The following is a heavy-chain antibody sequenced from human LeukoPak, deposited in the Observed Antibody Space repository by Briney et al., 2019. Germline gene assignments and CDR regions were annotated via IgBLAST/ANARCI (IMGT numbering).Heavy chain of an antibody. V-gene: IGHV1-18*01. Sequence: GASVKVSCKASGYTFTSYGISWVRQAPGQGLEWMGWISGYNGDTKYAQKFQGRVTMTTDTSTSTAYMEVRSLRSDDTAVYYCAKDRRDLLWFGEYYGMDVWGQGTTVTVSS. D-gene: IGHD3-10*01. CDR3: AKDRRDLLWFGEYYGMDV. CDR2: ISGYNGDT. CDR1: GYTFTSYG. J-gene: IGHJ6*02.